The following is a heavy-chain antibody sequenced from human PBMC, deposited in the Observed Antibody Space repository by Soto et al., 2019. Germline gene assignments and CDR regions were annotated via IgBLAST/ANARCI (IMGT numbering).Heavy chain of an antibody. CDR3: AIEVFRYFDL. D-gene: IGHD1-20*01. J-gene: IGHJ2*01. Sequence: QVHLVQSGAEVKKPGASVKVSCKASGYTLTRSGITWVRQAPGQGLEWMGSISAYNANTNYAQKLQGRLTMTTDTSTSTAYMELRSLTSDDTAVYYCAIEVFRYFDLWGRGNLVSVSS. CDR1: GYTLTRSG. CDR2: ISAYNANT. V-gene: IGHV1-18*01.